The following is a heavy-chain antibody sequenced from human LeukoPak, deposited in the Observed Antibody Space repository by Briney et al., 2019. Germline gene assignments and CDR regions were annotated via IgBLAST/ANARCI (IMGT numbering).Heavy chain of an antibody. D-gene: IGHD6-19*01. Sequence: GGSLRLSCAASGFTFSSYGMSWVRQAPGKGLEWVSVISGSGDRTYYADSVKGRFTISRDNSKNTLYLQMNSLRAEDTAVYYCARGLRIAVAGNIDYWGQGTLVTVSS. CDR3: ARGLRIAVAGNIDY. CDR1: GFTFSSYG. V-gene: IGHV3-23*01. CDR2: ISGSGDRT. J-gene: IGHJ4*02.